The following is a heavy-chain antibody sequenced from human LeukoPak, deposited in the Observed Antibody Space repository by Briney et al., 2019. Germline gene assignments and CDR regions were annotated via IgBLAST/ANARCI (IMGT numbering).Heavy chain of an antibody. V-gene: IGHV1-2*02. J-gene: IGHJ4*02. CDR2: INPNSGGT. D-gene: IGHD1-14*01. CDR3: ARERTGARPFDY. Sequence: ASVKVSCKASGYTFNTYNINWVRQAPGQGLEWMGWINPNSGGTNYAQKFQGRVTMTRDTSISTAYMELSRLRSDDTAVYYCARERTGARPFDYWGQGTLVTVSS. CDR1: GYTFNTYN.